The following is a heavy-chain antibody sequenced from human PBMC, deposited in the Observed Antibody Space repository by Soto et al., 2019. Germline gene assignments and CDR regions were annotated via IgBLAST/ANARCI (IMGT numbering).Heavy chain of an antibody. CDR3: VRDLDGSGSYYTDY. CDR2: ISVHNGNT. V-gene: IGHV1-18*01. Sequence: QVHLVQSGVEVKKPGASVKVSCKASGYNFINYGITWVRQAPGQGLEWMGRISVHNGNTNYAQKLQGRVTMTTDTSTSTAYMELRSLRSDDTAVYYCVRDLDGSGSYYTDYWGPGTLVTVSS. J-gene: IGHJ4*02. D-gene: IGHD3-10*01. CDR1: GYNFINYG.